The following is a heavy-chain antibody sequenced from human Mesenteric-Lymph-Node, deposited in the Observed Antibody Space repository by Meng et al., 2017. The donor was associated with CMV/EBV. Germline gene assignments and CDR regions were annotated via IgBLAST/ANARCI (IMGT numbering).Heavy chain of an antibody. V-gene: IGHV3-30*02. CDR3: AKDLFSGYCY. Sequence: GSLKISCAASGFTFSSYGMHWVRQAPGKGLEWVAFIRYDGSNKYYADSVKGRFTISRDNSKNTLYLQMNSLRAEDTAVYYCAKDLFSGYCYWGQGTLVTVSS. CDR1: GFTFSSYG. D-gene: IGHD3-22*01. CDR2: IRYDGSNK. J-gene: IGHJ4*02.